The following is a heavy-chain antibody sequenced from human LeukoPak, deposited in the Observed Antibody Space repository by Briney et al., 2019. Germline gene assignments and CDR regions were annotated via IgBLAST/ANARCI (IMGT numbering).Heavy chain of an antibody. J-gene: IGHJ5*02. CDR3: ARESLYYDILTGYYKSVDNWFDP. V-gene: IGHV6-1*01. Sequence: SQTLSLTCAISGDSVSSNSAAWNWIRQSPSRGLEWLGRTYYRSKWYNDYAVSVKSRITINPETSKNQFSLQLNSVTPEDTAVYYCARESLYYDILTGYYKSVDNWFDPWGQGTLVTVSS. CDR2: TYYRSKWYN. D-gene: IGHD3-9*01. CDR1: GDSVSSNSAA.